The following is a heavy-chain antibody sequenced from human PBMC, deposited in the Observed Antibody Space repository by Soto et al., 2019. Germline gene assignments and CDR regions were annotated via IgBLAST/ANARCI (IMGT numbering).Heavy chain of an antibody. D-gene: IGHD6-19*01. Sequence: PGGSLRLSCAASGFTVSSNYMSWVRQAPGKGLEWVARLKGKSAGGTTDYAAPVTGRFTISSDYSKNTLYLQMNNLKIEYTAVYYCTTEFGFSSGQNDNWGQGTLVTVSS. J-gene: IGHJ4*02. V-gene: IGHV3-15*05. CDR1: GFTVSSNY. CDR3: TTEFGFSSGQNDN. CDR2: LKGKSAGGTT.